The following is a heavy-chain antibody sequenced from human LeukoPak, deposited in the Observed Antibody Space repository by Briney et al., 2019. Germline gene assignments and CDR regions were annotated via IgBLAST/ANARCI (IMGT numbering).Heavy chain of an antibody. J-gene: IGHJ3*02. D-gene: IGHD2-2*03. CDR1: GGSFSGYY. CDR3: ARGHGYCSSTSCQTWIQLWLQPLEAFDI. CDR2: INHSGST. Sequence: SETLSLTCAVYGGSFSGYYWSWIRQPPGKGLEWIGEINHSGSTNYNPSLKSRVTISVDTSKNQFSLKLSSVTAADTAVYYCARGHGYCSSTSCQTWIQLWLQPLEAFDIWGQGTMVTVSS. V-gene: IGHV4-34*01.